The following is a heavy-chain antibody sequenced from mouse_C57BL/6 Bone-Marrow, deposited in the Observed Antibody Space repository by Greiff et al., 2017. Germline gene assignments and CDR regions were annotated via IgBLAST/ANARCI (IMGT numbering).Heavy chain of an antibody. Sequence: EVQLQQSGPVLVKPGASVKMSCQASGYTFTDYYMNWVKQSHGKSLEWIGVINPYNGGTSYNQKFKGKATLTVDKSSSTAYMELNSLTSEDSAGYYCARGWFYAMDYWGQGTSVTVSS. V-gene: IGHV1-19*01. CDR1: GYTFTDYY. CDR2: INPYNGGT. CDR3: ARGWFYAMDY. J-gene: IGHJ4*01. D-gene: IGHD2-2*01.